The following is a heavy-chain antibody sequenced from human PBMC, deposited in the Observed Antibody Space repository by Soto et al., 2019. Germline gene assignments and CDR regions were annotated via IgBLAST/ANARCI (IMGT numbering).Heavy chain of an antibody. Sequence: QMQLHESGPGLVKASETLSLTCGVSGGSISSRNWWSWVRQPPGKGLEWSGEISHSGITNYNPTLKSRVTISLDTSNNHFSLNVSSVTAADTAVYYCVRHQVYSNCHCRDALDVWGQETTVTDSS. V-gene: IGHV4-4*02. J-gene: IGHJ6*02. CDR1: GGSISSRNW. CDR2: ISHSGIT. D-gene: IGHD4-4*01. CDR3: VRHQVYSNCHCRDALDV.